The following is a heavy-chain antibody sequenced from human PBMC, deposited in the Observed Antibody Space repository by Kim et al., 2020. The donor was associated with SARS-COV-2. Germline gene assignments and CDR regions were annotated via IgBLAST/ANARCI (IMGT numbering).Heavy chain of an antibody. J-gene: IGHJ3*02. D-gene: IGHD2-15*01. CDR3: ARDVTPATPLTDAFDI. CDR2: IYTSGST. V-gene: IGHV4-4*07. CDR1: GGSISSYY. Sequence: SETLSLTCTVSGGSISSYYWSWIRQPAGKGLEWIGRIYTSGSTNYNPSLKSRVTMSVDTSKNQFSLKLSSVTAADTAVYYCARDVTPATPLTDAFDIWGQGTMVTVSS.